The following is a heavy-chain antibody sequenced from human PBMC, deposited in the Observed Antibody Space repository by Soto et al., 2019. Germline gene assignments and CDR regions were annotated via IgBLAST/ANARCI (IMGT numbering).Heavy chain of an antibody. V-gene: IGHV1-8*02. CDR1: GYTFTSYG. CDR3: ARERTVAGNDY. D-gene: IGHD6-19*01. CDR2: INANNGNT. Sequence: AASVKVSCKASGYTFTSYGISWVRQAPGQGLEWMGWINANNGNTSYAQKFQGRVTMTRNTSISTAYMELSSLRSEDTAVYYCARERTVAGNDYWGQGTLVTVSS. J-gene: IGHJ4*02.